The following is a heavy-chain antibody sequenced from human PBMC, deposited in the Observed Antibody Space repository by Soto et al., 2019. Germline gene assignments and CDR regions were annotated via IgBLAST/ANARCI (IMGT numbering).Heavy chain of an antibody. V-gene: IGHV3-11*01. CDR2: ISSSGSTI. Sequence: GGSLRLSCAASGFTFSDYYMSWIRQAPGKGLEWVSYISSSGSTIYYADSVKGRFTISRDNAKNSLYLQVNSLRAEDTAVYYCARALGFGNFNYFDYWGQGTLVTVSS. CDR1: GFTFSDYY. D-gene: IGHD3-10*01. J-gene: IGHJ4*02. CDR3: ARALGFGNFNYFDY.